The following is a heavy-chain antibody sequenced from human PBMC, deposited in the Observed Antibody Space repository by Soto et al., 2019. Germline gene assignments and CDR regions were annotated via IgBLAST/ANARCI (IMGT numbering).Heavy chain of an antibody. Sequence: EVQLAESGGGMVQPGGSLRLSCVASGFTFSSYDMHWVRQAPGKGLEYVSSISSNGGTTYYGNSVKGRFTISRDNSKNTLYRQMGSLRAEDLAVYYCVRRVSGNYDYLGQGTLVTVSS. CDR3: VRRVSGNYDY. CDR1: GFTFSSYD. CDR2: ISSNGGTT. J-gene: IGHJ4*02. D-gene: IGHD1-7*01. V-gene: IGHV3-64*01.